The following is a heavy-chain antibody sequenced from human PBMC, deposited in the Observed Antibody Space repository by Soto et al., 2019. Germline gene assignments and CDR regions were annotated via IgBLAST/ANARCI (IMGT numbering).Heavy chain of an antibody. D-gene: IGHD6-25*01. CDR1: GFSFSWYA. V-gene: IGHV3-30-3*01. CDR2: ISYDGSNK. Sequence: QVRLVESGGGVVQPGGSLRLSCAVSGFSFSWYAMHWVRQAPGKGLEWVAVISYDGSNKNYGDSVKGRFTISRDNSKNTLSLQMDSLRAEDTAVYYCGTVTANVAAQSFDAWGQGTVVTVSS. J-gene: IGHJ4*02. CDR3: GTVTANVAAQSFDA.